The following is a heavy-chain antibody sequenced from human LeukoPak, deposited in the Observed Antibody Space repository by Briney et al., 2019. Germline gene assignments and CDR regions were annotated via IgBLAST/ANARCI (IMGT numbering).Heavy chain of an antibody. Sequence: PSETLSLTCTLYGGSFSGFYWSWIRQPPGKGLEWIGEINHSGSTNYNPSLKSRVTISVDTSKNQFSLKLSSVTAADTAVYYCARIRFGYSYGYTLDYWGQGTLVTVSS. J-gene: IGHJ4*02. V-gene: IGHV4-34*01. D-gene: IGHD5-18*01. CDR1: GGSFSGFY. CDR3: ARIRFGYSYGYTLDY. CDR2: INHSGST.